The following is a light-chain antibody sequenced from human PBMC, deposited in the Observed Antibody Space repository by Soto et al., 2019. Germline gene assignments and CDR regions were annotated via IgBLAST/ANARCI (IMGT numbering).Light chain of an antibody. V-gene: IGKV3-15*01. CDR3: QLSNNWPLT. CDR1: QSISSN. Sequence: ERVMIESPATLSVSRGERANLCCRASQSISSNLAWYQQKPGQAPRLLIYGASTRATGIPARFTGSGSGTEFTLTISSLQSEDFAVYYCQLSNNWPLTFAGGTKVDIK. J-gene: IGKJ4*01. CDR2: GAS.